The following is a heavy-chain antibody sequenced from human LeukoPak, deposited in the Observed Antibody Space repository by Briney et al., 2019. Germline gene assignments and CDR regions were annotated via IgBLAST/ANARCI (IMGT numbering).Heavy chain of an antibody. V-gene: IGHV4-31*03. D-gene: IGHD3-10*01. CDR3: ARVYYGSGSPLDY. J-gene: IGHJ4*02. CDR1: GVSISSGGYY. CDR2: IYYSGST. Sequence: TPSETLSLTCTVSGVSISSGGYYWSWIRQHPGKGLEWIGYIYYSGSTYYNPSLKSRVTISVDTSKNQFSLKLSSVTAADTAVYYCARVYYGSGSPLDYWGQGTLVTVSS.